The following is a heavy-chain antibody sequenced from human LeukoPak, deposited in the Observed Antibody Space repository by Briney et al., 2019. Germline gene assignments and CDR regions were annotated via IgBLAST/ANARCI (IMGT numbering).Heavy chain of an antibody. V-gene: IGHV1-2*06. CDR1: GYTFTGYY. J-gene: IGHJ3*02. CDR3: ARVGDGLNDAFDI. D-gene: IGHD5-24*01. Sequence: ASVKVSCKASGYTFTGYYMNWVRQAPGQGLEWMGRINPNTGGTNYAQKFQGRVTVTRDTSISTAFMELTRLRSDDTAVYYCARVGDGLNDAFDIWDQGTMVTVSS. CDR2: INPNTGGT.